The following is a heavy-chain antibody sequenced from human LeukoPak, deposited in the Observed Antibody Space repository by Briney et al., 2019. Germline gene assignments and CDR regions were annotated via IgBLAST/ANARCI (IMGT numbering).Heavy chain of an antibody. CDR1: GFTFTTYW. D-gene: IGHD6-6*01. Sequence: GGSLRLSCAACGFTFTTYWMSWVRQAPGKGLVWVSRINSDGSSTSYADSVKGRFTISRDNAKNTLYLQMNSLRAEDTAVYYCARGLSGYSSSLGYWGQGTLVTVSS. V-gene: IGHV3-74*01. J-gene: IGHJ4*02. CDR2: INSDGSST. CDR3: ARGLSGYSSSLGY.